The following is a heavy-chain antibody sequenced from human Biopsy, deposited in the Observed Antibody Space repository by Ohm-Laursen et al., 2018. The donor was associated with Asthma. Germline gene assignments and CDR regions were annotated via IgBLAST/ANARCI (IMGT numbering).Heavy chain of an antibody. V-gene: IGHV4-30-4*01. J-gene: IGHJ4*02. D-gene: IGHD3-16*01. Sequence: TLSLTCTVSGCSISSGAYYWRWLRQPPGKGLERIGYIYYIGSTYSNPSLKSRVAISLDTSKNQFSLKLSSVTAADTAVYFWARRGGVRRYFDYWGQGTLVTVSS. CDR3: ARRGGVRRYFDY. CDR1: GCSISSGAYY. CDR2: IYYIGST.